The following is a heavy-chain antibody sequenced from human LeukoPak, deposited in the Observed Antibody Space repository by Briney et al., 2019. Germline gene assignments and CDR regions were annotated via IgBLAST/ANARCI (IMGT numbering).Heavy chain of an antibody. J-gene: IGHJ6*03. V-gene: IGHV3-20*04. CDR3: ARCPAWAMVRGSSYMDV. D-gene: IGHD3-10*01. CDR1: GFTFDDYG. CDR2: INWNGGST. Sequence: PGGSLRLSCAASGFTFDDYGMSWVRQAPGKGLEWVSGINWNGGSTGYADSVKGRFTISRDNAKNSLYLQMNSLRAEDTALYYCARCPAWAMVRGSSYMDVWGKGTTVTISS.